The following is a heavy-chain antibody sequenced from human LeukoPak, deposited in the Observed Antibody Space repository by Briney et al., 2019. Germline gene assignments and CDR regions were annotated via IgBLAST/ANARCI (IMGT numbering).Heavy chain of an antibody. Sequence: VASVKVSCKAAGYTFTGYYMFWVRQAPGQGLEWIGRVNPNSGGTNYAQKFQGRVTTTRDTSISTAYMELSRLRSDNTAVYHCARGYCSGSSCYSVENWFDPWGQGTLVTVSS. CDR1: GYTFTGYY. D-gene: IGHD2-15*01. CDR2: VNPNSGGT. V-gene: IGHV1-2*06. J-gene: IGHJ5*02. CDR3: ARGYCSGSSCYSVENWFDP.